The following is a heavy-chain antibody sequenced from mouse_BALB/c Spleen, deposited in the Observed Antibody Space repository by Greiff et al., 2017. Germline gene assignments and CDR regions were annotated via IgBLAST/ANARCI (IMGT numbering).Heavy chain of an antibody. D-gene: IGHD2-1*01. CDR1: GYTFTSYT. CDR2: INPSSGYT. J-gene: IGHJ4*01. V-gene: IGHV1-4*01. Sequence: VQLQQSGAELARPGASVKMSCKASGYTFTSYTMHWVKQRPGQGLEWIGYINPSSGYTNYNQKFKDKATLTADKSSSTAYMQLSSLTSEDSAVYYCARNGNYIYYAMDYWGQGTSVTVSS. CDR3: ARNGNYIYYAMDY.